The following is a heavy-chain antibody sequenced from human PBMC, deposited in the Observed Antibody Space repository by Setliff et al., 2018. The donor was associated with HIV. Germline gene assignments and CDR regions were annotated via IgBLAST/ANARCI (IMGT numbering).Heavy chain of an antibody. CDR2: IYSSRST. V-gene: IGHV4-4*08. D-gene: IGHD2-2*01. J-gene: IGHJ6*03. CDR1: GGSISSHY. CDR3: ARLGYCSRTTCYGYYYMDV. Sequence: TLSLTCTVSGGSISSHYWSWIRQPPGKGLEWIGYIYSSRSTNYHPSLKSRLTISVDTSKNQFSLKLSSVTAADTAVYYCARLGYCSRTTCYGYYYMDVWGKGTTVTVSS.